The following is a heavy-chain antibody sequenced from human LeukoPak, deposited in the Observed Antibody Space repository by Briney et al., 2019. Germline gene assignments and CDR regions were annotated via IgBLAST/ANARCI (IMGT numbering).Heavy chain of an antibody. Sequence: PGGSLRLSCAASGFTFSSYWMSWVRQAPGKGLEWVANIKQDGSEKYYVDSVKGRFTISRDNAKNSLYLQMNSLRAEDTAVYYCAKGYSSGWYPVVYYYYYMDVWGKGTTVTVSS. CDR2: IKQDGSEK. J-gene: IGHJ6*03. CDR1: GFTFSSYW. D-gene: IGHD6-19*01. CDR3: AKGYSSGWYPVVYYYYYMDV. V-gene: IGHV3-7*01.